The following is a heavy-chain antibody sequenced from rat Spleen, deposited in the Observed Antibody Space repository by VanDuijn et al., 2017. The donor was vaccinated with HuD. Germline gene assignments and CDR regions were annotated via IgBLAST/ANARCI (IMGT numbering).Heavy chain of an antibody. D-gene: IGHD1-12*03. CDR3: TTGYYDGYYLVFDY. Sequence: EVQLVESGGGLVQPGGSMKLSCAASGFTFTSFPVAWVRQAPTKGLEWVATISASGGSTYFRDSVKGRFTISRDVTKTTLYLQMTSLRSEDTATYYCTTGYYDGYYLVFDYWGQGVMVTVSS. CDR2: ISASGGST. J-gene: IGHJ2*01. CDR1: GFTFTSFP. V-gene: IGHV5-46*01.